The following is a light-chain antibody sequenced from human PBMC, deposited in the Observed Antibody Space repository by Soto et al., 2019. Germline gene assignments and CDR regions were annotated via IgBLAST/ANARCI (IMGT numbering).Light chain of an antibody. CDR1: QSLLHSNGYNY. CDR2: LGS. CDR3: MQALQTPT. V-gene: IGKV2-28*01. Sequence: DLVMTQSPLSLPVTPGEPASISCRSSQSLLHSNGYNYLDWYLQKPGQSPQLLIYLGSNRASGVPDRFSGSGSGTDFTLKISRVEAEDVGVYYCMQALQTPTFGGGTMVEIK. J-gene: IGKJ4*01.